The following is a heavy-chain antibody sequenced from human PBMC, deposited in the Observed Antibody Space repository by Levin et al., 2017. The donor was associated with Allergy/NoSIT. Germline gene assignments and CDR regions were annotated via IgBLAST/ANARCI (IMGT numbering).Heavy chain of an antibody. CDR3: ARDTVECGGDCYYDS. CDR1: GFTFDTYF. Sequence: GESLKISCAASGFTFDTYFMHWVRQAPGKGLGWVTSISYDGSNKYYADSVRGRFSISRDNSKNTPYLEMNRLEGEDTAVYYCARDTVECGGDCYYDSWGQGTLVSVSS. CDR2: ISYDGSNK. V-gene: IGHV3-30-3*01. J-gene: IGHJ5*02. D-gene: IGHD2-21*02.